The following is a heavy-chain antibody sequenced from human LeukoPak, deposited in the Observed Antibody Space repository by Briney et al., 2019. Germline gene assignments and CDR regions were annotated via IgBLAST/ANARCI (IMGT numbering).Heavy chain of an antibody. D-gene: IGHD3-16*01. J-gene: IGHJ3*02. CDR1: GGSFNTYY. CDR3: ARAFGGRSFLEAFDI. CDR2: FYYSGST. V-gene: IGHV4-59*01. Sequence: SETLSLTCTVSGGSFNTYYWSWLRQAPGKGLEWVGSFYYSGSTDYNPSLNSRLTISVDTSKKQFSLRLTSVTAADTAIYYCARAFGGRSFLEAFDIWGQGTMVSVSS.